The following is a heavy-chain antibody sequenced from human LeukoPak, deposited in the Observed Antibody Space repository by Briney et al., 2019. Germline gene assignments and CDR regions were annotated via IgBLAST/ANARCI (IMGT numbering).Heavy chain of an antibody. CDR2: IIPIFGTA. CDR1: GYTFTSYA. CDR3: ASPASGYSYGYVYDY. J-gene: IGHJ4*02. D-gene: IGHD5-18*01. Sequence: SVKVSCKASGYTFTSYAISWVRQAPGQGLEWMGGIIPIFGTANYAQKFQGRVTITTDVSTSTAYMELSSLRSEDTAVYYCASPASGYSYGYVYDYWGQGTLVTVSS. V-gene: IGHV1-69*05.